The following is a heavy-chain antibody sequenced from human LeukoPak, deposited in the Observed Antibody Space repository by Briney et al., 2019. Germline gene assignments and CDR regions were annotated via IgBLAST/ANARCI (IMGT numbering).Heavy chain of an antibody. Sequence: ASVKFSCKASGYAFTSYDINWVRQATGEGLQWMGWMNLNSGNTGYSQKFQGRVTMARNTSISTAYMELDSLRSEDTAVYYCASYSGSSQEDDFDIWGQGTMVTVSS. D-gene: IGHD1-26*01. CDR2: MNLNSGNT. J-gene: IGHJ3*02. CDR3: ASYSGSSQEDDFDI. V-gene: IGHV1-8*01. CDR1: GYAFTSYD.